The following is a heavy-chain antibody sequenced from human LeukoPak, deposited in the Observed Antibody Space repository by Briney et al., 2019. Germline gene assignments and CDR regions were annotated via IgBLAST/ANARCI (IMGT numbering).Heavy chain of an antibody. Sequence: ASVKVSCKASGYTFTNSYIHWVRQAPGQVLEWMGLINPDGGNTNYAQNFQGRVTLTRDTSTSTVYMELSSLRSEDTAVYYCARDGYSSSWYVGWNWFDPWGQGTLVTVSS. J-gene: IGHJ5*02. CDR1: GYTFTNSY. CDR3: ARDGYSSSWYVGWNWFDP. CDR2: INPDGGNT. V-gene: IGHV1-46*01. D-gene: IGHD6-13*01.